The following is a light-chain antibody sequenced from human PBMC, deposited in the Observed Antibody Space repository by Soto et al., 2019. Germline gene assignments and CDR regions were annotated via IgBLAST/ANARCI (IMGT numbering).Light chain of an antibody. CDR3: TSYRSSSTLV. J-gene: IGLJ2*01. Sequence: QSALTQPASVSGSPGQSITISCTGTSSDVGGYHYISWHQQHPGKPPKLMIYDVSKRPSGVSNRFSGSKSGNTSFLTISGLQAEDEAYYCCTSYRSSSTLVFGGGTKLTVL. CDR2: DVS. V-gene: IGLV2-14*01. CDR1: SSDVGGYHY.